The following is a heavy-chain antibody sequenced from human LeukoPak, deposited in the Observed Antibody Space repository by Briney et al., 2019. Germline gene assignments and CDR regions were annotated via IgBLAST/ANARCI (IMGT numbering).Heavy chain of an antibody. CDR1: GGSISSGDYY. Sequence: SETLSLTCTVSGGSISSGDYYWTWTRQPPGKGLEWIGYIYYSGSTYYNPSLKSRIITSIDTSKNQFSLQLSSVTAADTAVYYCARGLGGWFDPWGQGALVTVSS. D-gene: IGHD3/OR15-3a*01. CDR2: IYYSGST. V-gene: IGHV4-30-4*01. CDR3: ARGLGGWFDP. J-gene: IGHJ5*02.